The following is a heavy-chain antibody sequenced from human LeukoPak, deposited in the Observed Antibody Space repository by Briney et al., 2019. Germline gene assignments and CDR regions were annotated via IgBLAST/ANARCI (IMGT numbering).Heavy chain of an antibody. CDR2: IIGSGVST. V-gene: IGHV3-23*01. CDR1: GFTFSTYA. D-gene: IGHD2-8*01. CDR3: DGVSPRPIDY. Sequence: PGGSLRLSCAASGFTFSTYAMSWVRRAPGKGLEWGSGIIGSGVSTYYADSAKGRFTTSRDHSKNTLYLQMTSLRAEDTAVYYCDGVSPRPIDYWGQGTLVTVSS. J-gene: IGHJ4*02.